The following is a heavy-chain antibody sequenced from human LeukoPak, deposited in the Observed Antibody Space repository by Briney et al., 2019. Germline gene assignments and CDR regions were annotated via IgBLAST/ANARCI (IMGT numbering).Heavy chain of an antibody. Sequence: SETLSLTCTVSGGSIGSYYWSWIRQPPGKGLEWIGYIYYSGSTNYNPSLKSRVTISVDTSKNQFSLKLSSVTAADTAVYYCAQSMITFGGVIVRGAFDIWGQGTMVTVSS. D-gene: IGHD3-16*02. CDR3: AQSMITFGGVIVRGAFDI. J-gene: IGHJ3*02. CDR1: GGSIGSYY. CDR2: IYYSGST. V-gene: IGHV4-59*08.